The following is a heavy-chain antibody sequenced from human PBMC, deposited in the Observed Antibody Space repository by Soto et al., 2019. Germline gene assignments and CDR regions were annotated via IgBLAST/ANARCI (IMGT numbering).Heavy chain of an antibody. V-gene: IGHV1-69*04. D-gene: IGHD6-6*01. CDR2: IIPILGIA. CDR3: ARDPAPQYSSSSGAFDI. J-gene: IGHJ3*02. Sequence: SVKVSCKASGGTFSSYTISWVRQAPGQGLEWMGRIIPILGIANYAQKFQGRVTITADKSTSTAYMELSSLRSEDTAVYYCARDPAPQYSSSSGAFDIWGQGTMVTVSS. CDR1: GGTFSSYT.